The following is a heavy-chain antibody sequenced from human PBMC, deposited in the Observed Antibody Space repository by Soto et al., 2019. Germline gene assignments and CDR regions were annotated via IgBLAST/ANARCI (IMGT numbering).Heavy chain of an antibody. D-gene: IGHD2-21*02. V-gene: IGHV3-64*01. CDR2: INNNGGTT. J-gene: IGHJ3*02. CDR1: GFTFSSHV. CDR3: ARNYGGNSYAFDI. Sequence: EVQLVESGGGLVQPGGSLRLSCAASGFTFSSHVMYWVRQAPGKGLEYVSAINNNGGTTYYANSVKGRFTIARDNSKNTLYLQMGSLRAEDMAVYYCARNYGGNSYAFDIWGQGTMVTVSS.